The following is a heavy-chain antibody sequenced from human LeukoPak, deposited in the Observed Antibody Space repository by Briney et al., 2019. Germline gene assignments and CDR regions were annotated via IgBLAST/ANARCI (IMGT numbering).Heavy chain of an antibody. CDR2: ISGGGGNT. D-gene: IGHD2-15*01. CDR3: ATEPLGYCSGGSCYDPFDY. J-gene: IGHJ4*02. Sequence: PGGSLRLSCAASGFTFSSYAMSWVRQAPGKGLERVSAISGGGGNTYYADSVKGRFTISRDNSKNTLYLQMNSLRAEDTAVYYCATEPLGYCSGGSCYDPFDYWGQGTLVTVSS. CDR1: GFTFSSYA. V-gene: IGHV3-23*01.